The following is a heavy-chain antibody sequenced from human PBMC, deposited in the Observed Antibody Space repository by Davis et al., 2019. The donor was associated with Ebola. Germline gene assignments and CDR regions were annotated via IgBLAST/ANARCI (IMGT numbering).Heavy chain of an antibody. Sequence: GGSLRLSCAASGFTFSSYGMHWVRQAPGKGLEWVAVISYDGSNKYYADSVKGRFTISRDNSMNMLYLQMTSLRAEDTAVYYCAKKIPGNNPFDSWGQGTLVIVSS. J-gene: IGHJ4*02. CDR1: GFTFSSYG. CDR2: ISYDGSNK. D-gene: IGHD1-14*01. V-gene: IGHV3-30*18. CDR3: AKKIPGNNPFDS.